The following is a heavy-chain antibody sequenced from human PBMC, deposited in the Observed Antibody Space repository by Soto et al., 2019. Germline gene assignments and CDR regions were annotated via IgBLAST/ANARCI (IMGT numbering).Heavy chain of an antibody. D-gene: IGHD2-8*01. CDR3: ARGGGAPWSTYYYYYGMDV. V-gene: IGHV1-18*04. Sequence: QVQLVQSGAEVKKPGASVKVSCKASGYTFTSYGISWVRQAPGQGLEWMGWISAYNGNTNYAQKLQGRVTMTTDTSTGTAYMGLRSLRSGDTAVYYCARGGGAPWSTYYYYYGMDVWGQGTTVTVSS. J-gene: IGHJ6*02. CDR1: GYTFTSYG. CDR2: ISAYNGNT.